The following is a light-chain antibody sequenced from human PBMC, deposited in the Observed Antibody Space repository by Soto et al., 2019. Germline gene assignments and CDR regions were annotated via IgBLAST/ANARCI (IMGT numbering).Light chain of an antibody. CDR3: CSYAGDYMFV. Sequence: QSVLTQPASVSGSPGQSITISCTGTNSDLGSYNLVSWFQPHPGKVPKVMSYEGTKRPSGVSDRFSSAKSDNTASRTISGLQADDEGDYYCCSYAGDYMFVFVTGTKLPVL. J-gene: IGLJ1*01. CDR2: EGT. V-gene: IGLV2-23*01. CDR1: NSDLGSYNL.